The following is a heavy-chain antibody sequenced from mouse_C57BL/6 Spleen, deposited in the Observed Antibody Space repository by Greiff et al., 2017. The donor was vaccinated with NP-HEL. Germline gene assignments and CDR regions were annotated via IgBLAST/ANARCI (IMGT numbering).Heavy chain of an antibody. J-gene: IGHJ4*01. CDR2: IDPSDSYT. Sequence: QVQLKQPGAELVRPGTSVKLSCKASGYTFTSYWMHWVKQRPGQGLEWIGVIDPSDSYTNYNQKFKGKATLTVDTSSSTAYMQLSSLTSEDSAVYYCAGYYYGSSNYYAMDYWGQGTSVTVSS. D-gene: IGHD1-1*01. CDR3: AGYYYGSSNYYAMDY. V-gene: IGHV1-59*01. CDR1: GYTFTSYW.